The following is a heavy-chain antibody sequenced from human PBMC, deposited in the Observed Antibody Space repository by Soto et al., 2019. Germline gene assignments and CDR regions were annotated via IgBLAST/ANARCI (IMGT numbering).Heavy chain of an antibody. CDR1: GASFTDGSLF. Sequence: SETLSLTCTVSGASFTDGSLFWGWIRQSPGKGVEWIASTYIGGMTYYNPSLRSRVTISVDTSKSQFSLRLNSVTAADTAVYYCATATETFSTAGYYVNWFDHWGHGTLVTVSS. V-gene: IGHV4-39*01. CDR3: ATATETFSTAGYYVNWFDH. D-gene: IGHD3-22*01. CDR2: TYIGGMT. J-gene: IGHJ5*02.